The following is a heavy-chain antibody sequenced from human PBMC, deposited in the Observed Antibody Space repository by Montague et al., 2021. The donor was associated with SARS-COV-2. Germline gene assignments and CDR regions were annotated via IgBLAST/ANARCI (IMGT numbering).Heavy chain of an antibody. CDR2: IYYSGST. D-gene: IGHD2-21*02. CDR3: ARDGGTVTAFLGVGYVRGGLSLFDP. Sequence: SETLSLTCTVSGDSISSSSYYWGWIRQPPGKGLEWIGSIYYSGSTYYNPSLKSRVAISVDTSKNQFSLKLSSVTAADTAVYYCARDGGTVTAFLGVGYVRGGLSLFDPWGQGTLVTVSS. J-gene: IGHJ5*02. CDR1: GDSISSSSYY. V-gene: IGHV4-39*02.